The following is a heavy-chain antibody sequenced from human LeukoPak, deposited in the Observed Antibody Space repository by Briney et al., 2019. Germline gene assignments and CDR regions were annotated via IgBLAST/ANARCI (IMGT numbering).Heavy chain of an antibody. CDR2: IKQDGSEK. CDR1: GFTFSGYS. V-gene: IGHV3-7*01. J-gene: IGHJ6*04. CDR3: AELGITMIGGV. D-gene: IGHD3-10*02. Sequence: GGSLRLSCAASGFTFSGYSMNWVRQAPGKGLEWVANIKQDGSEKYYVDSVKGRFTISRDNAKNSLYLQMHSLRAEDTAVYYCAELGITMIGGVWGKGTTVTISS.